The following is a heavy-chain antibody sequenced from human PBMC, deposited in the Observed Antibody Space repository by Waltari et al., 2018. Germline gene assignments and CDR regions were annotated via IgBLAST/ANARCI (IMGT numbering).Heavy chain of an antibody. V-gene: IGHV3-23*04. D-gene: IGHD1-7*01. J-gene: IGHJ4*02. CDR1: GFPFTSFA. CDR3: TRDRPNSRAFEY. CDR2: TSGTGGTS. Sequence: ERQLVESGGGLVPPGGSLRLSCAASGFPFTSFAMRWVREAPGKGLEWVSTTSGTGGTSYYADSVKGRFTISRDSSKKTLYLESNSLRVDDTAVYYCTRDRPNSRAFEYWGRGTLVSVSS.